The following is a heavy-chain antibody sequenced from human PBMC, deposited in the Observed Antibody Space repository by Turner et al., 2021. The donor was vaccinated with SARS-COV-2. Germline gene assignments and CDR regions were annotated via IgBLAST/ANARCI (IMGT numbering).Heavy chain of an antibody. Sequence: EVQLVQSGGGLVQPGASLRPSCTASGFTVSNNYMSWVRQGPGEGLEWVSLIDSGGTTKYADSVKGRFTISRDNSKNTLYLQMNSLRAEDTAVYYCARGEIRGVTGDYWGRGTLVTVSS. CDR1: GFTVSNNY. CDR3: ARGEIRGVTGDY. V-gene: IGHV3-66*01. CDR2: IDSGGTT. J-gene: IGHJ4*02. D-gene: IGHD3-10*01.